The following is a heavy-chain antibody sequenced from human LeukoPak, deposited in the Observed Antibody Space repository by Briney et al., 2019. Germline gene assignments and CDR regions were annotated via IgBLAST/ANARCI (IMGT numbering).Heavy chain of an antibody. CDR3: ARGHHYDILTGYFY. Sequence: NPSETLSLTCAVYGGSFSGYYWSWIRQPPGKGLEWIGEINHSGSTNYNPSLKSRVTISVDTSKNQFSLKLSSVTAADTAVYYGARGHHYDILTGYFYWGQGTLVTVSS. CDR2: INHSGST. J-gene: IGHJ4*02. V-gene: IGHV4-34*01. D-gene: IGHD3-9*01. CDR1: GGSFSGYY.